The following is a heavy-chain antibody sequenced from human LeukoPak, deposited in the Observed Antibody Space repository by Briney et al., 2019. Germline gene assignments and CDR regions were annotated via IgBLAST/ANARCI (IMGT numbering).Heavy chain of an antibody. D-gene: IGHD6-6*01. CDR1: GGTFSSYA. J-gene: IGHJ6*02. CDR2: IIPIFGTA. V-gene: IGHV1-69*01. Sequence: GSSVKVSCKASGGTFSSYAISWVRQAPGQGLEWMGGIIPIFGTANYAQKFQGRVTITADESTSTAYMELSSLRSEDTAVYYCARDSPYSSSSVSYYYGMDVWGQGTTVTVSS. CDR3: ARDSPYSSSSVSYYYGMDV.